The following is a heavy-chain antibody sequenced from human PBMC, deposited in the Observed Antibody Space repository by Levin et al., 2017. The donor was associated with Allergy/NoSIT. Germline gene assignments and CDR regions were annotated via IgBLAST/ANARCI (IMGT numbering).Heavy chain of an antibody. CDR1: GYTFSSYD. V-gene: IGHV1-8*01. CDR2: MNPSNGNT. CDR3: SRGLGWSDDF. D-gene: IGHD6-19*01. Sequence: ASVKVSCKASGYTFSSYDINWVRQATGQGLEWLGWMNPSNGNTGYAQKFQGRITMTRDTSISTAYMELSSLRSVDSAVYYCSRGLGWSDDFWGQGTLVTVSS. J-gene: IGHJ4*02.